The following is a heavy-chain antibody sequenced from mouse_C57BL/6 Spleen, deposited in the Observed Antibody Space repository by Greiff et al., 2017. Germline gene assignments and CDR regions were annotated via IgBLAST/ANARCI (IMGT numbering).Heavy chain of an antibody. V-gene: IGHV1-59*01. CDR1: GYTFTSYW. D-gene: IGHD1-1*01. CDR2: IDPSDSYT. Sequence: QVQLQQPGAELVRPGTSVKLSCKASGYTFTSYWMHWVKQRPGQGLEWIGVIDPSDSYTNYNQKFKGKATLTVDTSSSTAYMQLSSLTSEDSAVYYGAPSRITTGFAYWGQGTLVTVSA. J-gene: IGHJ3*01. CDR3: APSRITTGFAY.